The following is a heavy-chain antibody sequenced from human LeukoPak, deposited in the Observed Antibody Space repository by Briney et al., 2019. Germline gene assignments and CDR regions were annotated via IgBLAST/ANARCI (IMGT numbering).Heavy chain of an antibody. CDR2: INPNSGET. Sequence: ASVKVSCKTSGYTFTDYYIHWVRQAPGQGLEWMGWINPNSGETNSAQKFQGRVTMTGDTAIRTTYMALSRLTSDDTAVYYCATNRDYSNTERGFDYWGQGTLVTVSS. V-gene: IGHV1-2*02. D-gene: IGHD4-11*01. CDR1: GYTFTDYY. J-gene: IGHJ4*02. CDR3: ATNRDYSNTERGFDY.